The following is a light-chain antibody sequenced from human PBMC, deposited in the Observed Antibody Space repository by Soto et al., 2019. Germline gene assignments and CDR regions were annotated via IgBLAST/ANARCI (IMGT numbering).Light chain of an antibody. CDR1: QSVSSSD. CDR3: QQRHMWPIT. J-gene: IGKJ5*01. Sequence: EVVLTQSPGTLSLSPGERATLSCRASQSVSSSDLAWYQQKPGQAPRLLISGASNRATGTPDRFSGSGSGTDFTLTITSLEPEDFAVYYCQQRHMWPITFGQGTRLDIK. CDR2: GAS. V-gene: IGKV3D-20*02.